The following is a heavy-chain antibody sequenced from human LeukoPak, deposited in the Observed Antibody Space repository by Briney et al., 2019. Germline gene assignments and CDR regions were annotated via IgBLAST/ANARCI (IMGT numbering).Heavy chain of an antibody. CDR2: IWYDGSNK. V-gene: IGHV3-33*01. Sequence: PGGSLRLSCAASGFTFSSYGMPWVRQAPGKGLEWVAVIWYDGSNKYYADSVKGRFTISRDNSKNTLYLQMNSLRAEDTAVYYCARSGAARHYYYYMDVWGKGTTVTVSS. J-gene: IGHJ6*03. CDR1: GFTFSSYG. D-gene: IGHD6-6*01. CDR3: ARSGAARHYYYYMDV.